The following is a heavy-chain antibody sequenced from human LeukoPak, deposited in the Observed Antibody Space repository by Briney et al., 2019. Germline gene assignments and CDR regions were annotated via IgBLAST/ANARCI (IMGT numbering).Heavy chain of an antibody. CDR3: ARGGVEYSSSWEDAVWFDP. J-gene: IGHJ5*02. V-gene: IGHV1-46*01. CDR1: GYTFTSYY. D-gene: IGHD6-6*01. Sequence: GASVNVSCKASGYTFTSYYMHWVRQAPGQGLEWMGIINPSGGSTSYAQKFQGRVTMTRDMSTSTVYMELSSLRSEDTAVYYCARGGVEYSSSWEDAVWFDPWGQGTLVTVSS. CDR2: INPSGGST.